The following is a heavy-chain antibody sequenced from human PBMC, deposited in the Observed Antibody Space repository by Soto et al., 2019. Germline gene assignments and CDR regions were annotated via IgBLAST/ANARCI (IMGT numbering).Heavy chain of an antibody. Sequence: SETLSLTCAVSGGSITSGGYTWGWIRQPPGKGLEWIGYTYHSGSSYYNPSLKSRVTISVDTSKNQFSLKLSSVTAADTAVYYCARVVASYYDSSGYYSEYFQHWGQGTLVTVSS. D-gene: IGHD3-22*01. CDR2: TYHSGSS. V-gene: IGHV4-30-2*01. J-gene: IGHJ1*01. CDR1: GGSITSGGYT. CDR3: ARVVASYYDSSGYYSEYFQH.